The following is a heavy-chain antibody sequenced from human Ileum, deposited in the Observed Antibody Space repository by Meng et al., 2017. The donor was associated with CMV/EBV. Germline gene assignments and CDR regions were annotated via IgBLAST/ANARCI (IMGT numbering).Heavy chain of an antibody. CDR3: AREYPGTPMFDY. CDR1: DFSSTNYY. J-gene: IGHJ4*02. D-gene: IGHD2-2*02. Sequence: SCKTSDFSSTNYYMHWVRQAPGRGLGWMRVHNPSGTTNYTQKFQGRVSMTRDTSTSTVYMELTSLGSEDTAIYYCAREYPGTPMFDYWGQGTLVTVSS. V-gene: IGHV1-46*01. CDR2: HNPSGTT.